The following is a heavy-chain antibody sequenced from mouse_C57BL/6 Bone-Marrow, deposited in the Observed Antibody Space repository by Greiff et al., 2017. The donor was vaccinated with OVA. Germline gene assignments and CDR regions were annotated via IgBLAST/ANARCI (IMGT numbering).Heavy chain of an antibody. D-gene: IGHD2-4*01. Sequence: LVESGPELVKPGASVKISCKASGYAFSSSWLNWVKQRPGKGLVWIGRIYPGDGDTNYNGKFKDKATLTSDKYSSTAYMQLSSRTSEDSAVYFCARNDYDVNAMDYWGQGTSVTVSS. CDR3: ARNDYDVNAMDY. V-gene: IGHV1-82*01. CDR2: IYPGDGDT. CDR1: GYAFSSSW. J-gene: IGHJ4*01.